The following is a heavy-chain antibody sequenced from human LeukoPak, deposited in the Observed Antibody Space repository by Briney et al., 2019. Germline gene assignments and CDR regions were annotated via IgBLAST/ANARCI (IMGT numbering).Heavy chain of an antibody. CDR3: ARPRGYSGYELDY. CDR2: IIPIFGTA. Sequence: SVKVSCKASGGTFSSYAISWVRQAPGQGLEWMGGIIPIFGTANYAQKFQGRVTIIADESTSTAYMELSSLRSEDTAVYYCARPRGYSGYELDYWGQGTLVTVSS. J-gene: IGHJ4*02. D-gene: IGHD5-12*01. V-gene: IGHV1-69*13. CDR1: GGTFSSYA.